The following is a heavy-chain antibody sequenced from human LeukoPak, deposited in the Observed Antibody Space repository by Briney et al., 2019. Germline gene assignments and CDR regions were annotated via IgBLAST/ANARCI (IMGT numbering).Heavy chain of an antibody. J-gene: IGHJ6*02. CDR3: AREGYCSSTSCAYGMDV. CDR2: ITSSSSYI. D-gene: IGHD2-2*01. CDR1: GFTFSSFS. Sequence: KPGGSLRLSCAASGFTFSSFSMTWVRQAPGKGLEWVASITSSSSYIYYADSVKGRFTMSRDNAKNSLYLQMNSLRAEDTAFYYCAREGYCSSTSCAYGMDVWGQGTTVTVSS. V-gene: IGHV3-21*04.